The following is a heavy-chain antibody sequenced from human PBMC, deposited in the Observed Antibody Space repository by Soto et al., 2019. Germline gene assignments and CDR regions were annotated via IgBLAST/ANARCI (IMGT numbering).Heavy chain of an antibody. CDR1: GGSISSGGYS. CDR2: IYHSGST. Sequence: LSLTCAVSGGSISSGGYSWSWIRQPPGKGLEWIGYIYHSGSTYYNPSLKSRVTISVDTSKNQFSLKLSSVTAADTAVYYCARDRSGLMGYCSGGSCPLWGQG. CDR3: ARDRSGLMGYCSGGSCPL. J-gene: IGHJ1*01. V-gene: IGHV4-30-2*05. D-gene: IGHD2-15*01.